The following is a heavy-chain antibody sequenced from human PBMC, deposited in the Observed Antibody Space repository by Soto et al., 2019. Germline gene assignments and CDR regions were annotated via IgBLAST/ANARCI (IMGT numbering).Heavy chain of an antibody. D-gene: IGHD6-19*01. CDR3: ARCDSSGCY. Sequence: VQLLQSGAEGKKPGAAVKVSCKASGYTFTSYYMHWVRQAPGQGLEWMGLINPTDGSTSYAQKIQGRVTMTRDTATSTGYMELSSLRSEDTAVYYCARCDSSGCYWGQGTLVTVSS. CDR1: GYTFTSYY. V-gene: IGHV1-46*03. J-gene: IGHJ4*02. CDR2: INPTDGST.